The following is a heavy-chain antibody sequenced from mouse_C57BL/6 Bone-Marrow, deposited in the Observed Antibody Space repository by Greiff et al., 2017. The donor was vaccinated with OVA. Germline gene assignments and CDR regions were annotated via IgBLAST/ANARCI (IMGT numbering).Heavy chain of an antibody. V-gene: IGHV10-3*01. CDR1: GFTFNTYA. CDR3: VRAFYYGSRSWYFDV. Sequence: EVMLVESGGGLVQPKGSLKLSCAASGFTFNTYAMHWVRQAPGKGLEWVARIRSKSSNYATYYADSVKDRFTISRDDSQSMLYLQMNNLKTEDTAMYYCVRAFYYGSRSWYFDVWGTGTTVTVSS. D-gene: IGHD1-1*01. J-gene: IGHJ1*03. CDR2: IRSKSSNYAT.